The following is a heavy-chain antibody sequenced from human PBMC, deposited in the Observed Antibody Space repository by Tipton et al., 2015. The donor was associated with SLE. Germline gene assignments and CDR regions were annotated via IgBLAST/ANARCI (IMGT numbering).Heavy chain of an antibody. CDR1: GFIVTHNY. CDR3: VKDIGDSSGDDAFDI. Sequence: QLVQSGGGLVQPGGSLRLSCAASGFIVTHNYMSWVRQAPGKGLEWVSLISWNSGSIGYADSVKGRFTISRDNAKNSLYLQMNSLRAEDTALYYCVKDIGDSSGDDAFDIWGQGTVVTVSS. V-gene: IGHV3-9*01. D-gene: IGHD6-19*01. CDR2: ISWNSGSI. J-gene: IGHJ3*02.